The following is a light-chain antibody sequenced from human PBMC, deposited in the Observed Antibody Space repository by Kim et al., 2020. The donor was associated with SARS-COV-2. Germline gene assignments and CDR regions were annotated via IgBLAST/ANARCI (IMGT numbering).Light chain of an antibody. Sequence: SVKLTCTRSSGQSRYAIAWHQQQPEKGPRYLMKINSDGSHSKGDGIPDRFSGSSSGAERYLTISSLQSEDEADYYCQTWGTGIWVFGGGTKLTVL. V-gene: IGLV4-69*01. J-gene: IGLJ3*02. CDR3: QTWGTGIWV. CDR2: INSDGSH. CDR1: SGQSRYA.